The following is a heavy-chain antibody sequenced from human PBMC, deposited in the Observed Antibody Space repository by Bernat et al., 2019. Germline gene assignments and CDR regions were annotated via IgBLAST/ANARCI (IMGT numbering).Heavy chain of an antibody. D-gene: IGHD2-15*01. CDR2: ITAGNGNT. CDR3: AREGGGLFDH. CDR1: GYTFTSYT. J-gene: IGHJ4*02. V-gene: IGHV1-3*01. Sequence: QVQLVQSGAEVEKPGASVKVSCKASGYTFTSYTMHWVRQAPGQRLEWMGWITAGNGNTKYSQKFQGRVTLSRDTSASTAYMELSSLTSEDTAVYYCAREGGGLFDHWGQGILVTVSS.